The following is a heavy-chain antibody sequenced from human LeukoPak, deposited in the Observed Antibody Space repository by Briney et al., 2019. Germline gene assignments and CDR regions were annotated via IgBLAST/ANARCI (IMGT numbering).Heavy chain of an antibody. V-gene: IGHV4-31*03. J-gene: IGHJ4*02. CDR3: AIKAYDGSADY. D-gene: IGHD3-22*01. CDR2: IYYSGST. Sequence: SQTLSLTCTVSGGSISSGGYYWSWIRQHPGKGLEWIGYIYYSGSTYYNPSLKSRVTISLDTSKNQFSLRLTSVTAADTAVYYCAIKAYDGSADYWGQGTLVSVSS. CDR1: GGSISSGGYY.